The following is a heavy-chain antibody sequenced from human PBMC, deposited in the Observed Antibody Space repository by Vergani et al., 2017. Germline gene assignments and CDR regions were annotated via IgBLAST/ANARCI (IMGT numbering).Heavy chain of an antibody. D-gene: IGHD3-10*01. CDR1: GFDFSSYI. CDR2: VSTGTKSQ. V-gene: IGHV3-21*04. Sequence: EVQLVESGGGLVKRGGSLRLSCVVSGFDFSSYIMNWVRQAPGKGLEWVSFVSTGTKSQSYAESVKGRFTISRDSAKNSLYLQMDSLRAEDTAIYYCAKQYFVSGNYLFDYWGQGTLVTVSS. J-gene: IGHJ4*02. CDR3: AKQYFVSGNYLFDY.